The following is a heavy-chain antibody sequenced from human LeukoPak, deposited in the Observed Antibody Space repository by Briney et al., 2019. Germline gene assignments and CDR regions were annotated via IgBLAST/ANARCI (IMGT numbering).Heavy chain of an antibody. CDR1: GGSFSGYY. CDR2: INHSGST. D-gene: IGHD2-2*01. Sequence: SETPSLTCAVYGGSFSGYYWTWIRQPPGKGLEWIGEINHSGSTDYNPSLKSRVTISVDTSKNQFSLKLTSVTAADTAVYYCARFSSSTSTPFGPWGQGTLVTVSS. CDR3: ARFSSSTSTPFGP. V-gene: IGHV4-34*01. J-gene: IGHJ5*02.